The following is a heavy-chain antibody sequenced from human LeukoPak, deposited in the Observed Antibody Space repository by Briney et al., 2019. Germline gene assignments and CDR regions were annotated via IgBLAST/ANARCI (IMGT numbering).Heavy chain of an antibody. CDR2: IIPIFGTA. Sequence: GASVKVSCKASGGTFISYAISWVRQAPGQGLEWMGGIIPIFGTANYAQKFQGRVTITADESTSTAYMELSSLRSEDTAVYYCARGTVTTRLQFDYWGQGTLVTVSS. CDR3: ARGTVTTRLQFDY. V-gene: IGHV1-69*13. D-gene: IGHD4-17*01. J-gene: IGHJ4*02. CDR1: GGTFISYA.